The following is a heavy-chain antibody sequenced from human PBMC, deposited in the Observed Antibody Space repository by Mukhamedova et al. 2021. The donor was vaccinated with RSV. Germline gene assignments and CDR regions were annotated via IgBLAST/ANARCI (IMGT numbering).Heavy chain of an antibody. V-gene: IGHV3-30*04. CDR2: ISYDGSNK. Sequence: SSYAMHWVRQAPGKGLEWVAVISYDGSNKYYADSVKGRFTISRDNSKNTLYLQMNSLRAEDTAVYYCARDLRLGSAITPTFDYW. J-gene: IGHJ4*01. D-gene: IGHD1-26*01. CDR3: ARDLRLGSAITPTFDY. CDR1: SSYA.